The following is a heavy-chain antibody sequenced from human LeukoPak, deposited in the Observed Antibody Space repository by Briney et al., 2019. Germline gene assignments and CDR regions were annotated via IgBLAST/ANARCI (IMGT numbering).Heavy chain of an antibody. Sequence: GGSLRHSCAASGFTFSSYGMHWVRQAPGKGLEWVAVIWYDGSNKYYADSVKGRFTISRDNSKNTLYLQMNSLRAEDTAVYYCARDYLYYCDSSGYFQTDYWGQGTLVTVSS. D-gene: IGHD3-22*01. J-gene: IGHJ4*02. CDR3: ARDYLYYCDSSGYFQTDY. CDR1: GFTFSSYG. CDR2: IWYDGSNK. V-gene: IGHV3-33*01.